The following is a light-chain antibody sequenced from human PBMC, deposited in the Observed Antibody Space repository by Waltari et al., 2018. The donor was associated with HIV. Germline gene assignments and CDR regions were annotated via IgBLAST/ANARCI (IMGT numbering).Light chain of an antibody. V-gene: IGLV2-14*01. CDR2: DVS. Sequence: SALTQPASVSGSPGQSIPISCTGTNSDIGGHNSVAWYQQHPGKAPKLIIYDVSNRPAGVSDRFSGSKSGNTASLTISGLQAEDEADYYCKSSTTRSTPCVFGSGTKVTVL. CDR3: KSSTTRSTPCV. CDR1: NSDIGGHNS. J-gene: IGLJ1*01.